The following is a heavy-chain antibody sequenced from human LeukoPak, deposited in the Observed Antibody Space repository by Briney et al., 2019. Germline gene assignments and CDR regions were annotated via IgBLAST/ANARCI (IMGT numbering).Heavy chain of an antibody. CDR2: ISSSSSYI. CDR1: GFTFSSYS. J-gene: IGHJ4*02. V-gene: IGHV3-21*01. D-gene: IGHD6-19*01. CDR3: ARDRASGWDSFDY. Sequence: PGGSLRLSCAASGFTFSSYSMNWVRQAPGKGLGWVSSISSSSSYIYYADSVKGRFTISRDNAKNSLYLQMNSLRAEDTAVYYCARDRASGWDSFDYWGQGTLVTVSS.